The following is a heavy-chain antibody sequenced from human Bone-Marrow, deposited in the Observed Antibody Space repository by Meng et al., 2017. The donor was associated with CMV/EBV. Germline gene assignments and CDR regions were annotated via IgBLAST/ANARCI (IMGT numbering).Heavy chain of an antibody. CDR2: ISSSSSAI. J-gene: IGHJ6*02. CDR3: ARGGLASSWYRHYTAMDV. CDR1: GVALSDYY. Sequence: GESLKISCEASGVALSDYYMNWVRQAPGRGLEWLAYISSSSSAIYYADSVKGRFTISRDNAKNSLFLQMNSLRDEDTAVYYCARGGLASSWYRHYTAMDVCGQGTTVTVSS. V-gene: IGHV3-48*02. D-gene: IGHD6-13*01.